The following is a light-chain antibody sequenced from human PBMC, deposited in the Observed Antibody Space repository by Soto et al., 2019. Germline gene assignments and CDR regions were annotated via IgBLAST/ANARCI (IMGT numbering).Light chain of an antibody. J-gene: IGLJ3*02. CDR1: SSNIGRNT. V-gene: IGLV1-44*01. CDR3: AAWDDSLNGPL. Sequence: QSVLTQPPSASGTPGQRVTISCSGSSSNIGRNTVNWYQQLPGTAPKLLIYSNNQRPSGVPDRFSGSKSGTSASLASSGLQSEDEADYYCAAWDDSLNGPLFGGGTKLTVL. CDR2: SNN.